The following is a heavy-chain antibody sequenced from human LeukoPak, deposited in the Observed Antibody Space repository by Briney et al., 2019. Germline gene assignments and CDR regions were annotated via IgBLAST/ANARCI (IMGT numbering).Heavy chain of an antibody. D-gene: IGHD2-15*01. CDR1: GGSISSGNYY. CDR2: IYTSGTP. J-gene: IGHJ6*03. V-gene: IGHV4-61*02. Sequence: SQTLSLTCTVSGGSISSGNYYWTWIRQPAGKGLEWVGRIYTSGTPNYNPSLKSRVTISVDTSKNQFSLKLSSVTAADTAVYYCARATGYCSGGRCYRRDNYYYYMDVWGKGTTVTISS. CDR3: ARATGYCSGGRCYRRDNYYYYMDV.